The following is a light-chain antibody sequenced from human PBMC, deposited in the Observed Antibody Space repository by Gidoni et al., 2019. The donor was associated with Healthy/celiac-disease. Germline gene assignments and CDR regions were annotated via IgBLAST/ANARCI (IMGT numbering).Light chain of an antibody. Sequence: DIQMTTSPSSLSASGGERVTITCRASQSISSSLNWYQQKPGKAPKLLIYAASSLQSGVPSRFSGSGSGTDFTRTISSLQPEDFATYYCQQSYSTPPIPFGQXTRLEIK. J-gene: IGKJ5*01. CDR1: QSISSS. CDR3: QQSYSTPPIP. V-gene: IGKV1-39*01. CDR2: AAS.